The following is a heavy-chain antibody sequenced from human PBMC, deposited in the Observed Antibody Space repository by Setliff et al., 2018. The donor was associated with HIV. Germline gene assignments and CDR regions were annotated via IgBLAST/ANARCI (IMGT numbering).Heavy chain of an antibody. Sequence: ASVKVSCKASGYTFTTYSINWVRQAPGQGLEWMGWINTHTGNPTYAQDFTGRFVFSLDTSASTAYLQISSLKAEDTAVYYCARGPGYYDSSGYSNWGQGTLVTVSS. CDR2: INTHTGNP. J-gene: IGHJ4*02. CDR3: ARGPGYYDSSGYSN. CDR1: GYTFTTYS. V-gene: IGHV7-4-1*02. D-gene: IGHD3-22*01.